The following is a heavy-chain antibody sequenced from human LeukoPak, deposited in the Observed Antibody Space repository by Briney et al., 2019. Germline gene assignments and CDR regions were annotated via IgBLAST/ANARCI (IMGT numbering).Heavy chain of an antibody. Sequence: SETLSLTCTVSGGSISSHYWSRIRQPPGKGLEWIGYIYYSGSTNYNPSLKSRVTISVDTSKNQFSLKLSSVTAADTAVYYCARRRGWKQQLVYFDYWGQGTLATVSS. CDR2: IYYSGST. D-gene: IGHD6-13*01. J-gene: IGHJ4*02. CDR1: GGSISSHY. CDR3: ARRRGWKQQLVYFDY. V-gene: IGHV4-59*11.